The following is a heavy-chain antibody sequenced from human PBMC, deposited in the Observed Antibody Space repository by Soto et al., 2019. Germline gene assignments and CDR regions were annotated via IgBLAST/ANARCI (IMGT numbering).Heavy chain of an antibody. J-gene: IGHJ4*02. CDR3: ARRGYSYGSYSAYYFDY. CDR2: INHSGST. D-gene: IGHD5-18*01. Sequence: PLETLSLTCAVDGGSFSGYYLSWIRQPPGKGLEWIGEINHSGSTNYNPSLKSRVTISVDTSKNQFSLKLSSVTAADTAVYYCARRGYSYGSYSAYYFDYWGQGTLVTVSS. CDR1: GGSFSGYY. V-gene: IGHV4-34*01.